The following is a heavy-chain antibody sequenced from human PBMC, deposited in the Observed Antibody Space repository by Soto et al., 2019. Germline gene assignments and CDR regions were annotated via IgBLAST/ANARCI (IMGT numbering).Heavy chain of an antibody. D-gene: IGHD6-19*01. Sequence: QVQLVESGGGVVQPGRSLRLSCAASGFTFSSYAMHWVRQAPGTGLEWVAVISYDGSNKYYADSVKGRFTISRDNSKNTLYLQMNSLRAEDTAVYYCARPKEQWLVAYYFDYWGQGTLVTVSS. V-gene: IGHV3-30-3*01. J-gene: IGHJ4*02. CDR3: ARPKEQWLVAYYFDY. CDR1: GFTFSSYA. CDR2: ISYDGSNK.